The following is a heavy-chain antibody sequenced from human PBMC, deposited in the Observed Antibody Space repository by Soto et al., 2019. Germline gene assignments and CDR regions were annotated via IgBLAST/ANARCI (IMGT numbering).Heavy chain of an antibody. J-gene: IGHJ4*02. CDR3: ARVRREYDNSGPVDY. CDR2: IYYGGST. D-gene: IGHD3-22*01. CDR1: GGSISSGDFS. V-gene: IGHV4-30-2*01. Sequence: QLQLQESGSGLVKPSQTLSLTCAVSGGSISSGDFSWNWIRQPPGKGLEYIGYIYYGGSTYYNPSLQSRVTMSVDRSRNQFSLKLNSVTAADPAVYYCARVRREYDNSGPVDYWGQGTLVTVSS.